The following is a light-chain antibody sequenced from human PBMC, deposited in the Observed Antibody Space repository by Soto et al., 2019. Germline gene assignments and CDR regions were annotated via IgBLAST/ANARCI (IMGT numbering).Light chain of an antibody. CDR1: QSVSSTY. Sequence: EIVLTQSPDTLSLFPGERATLSCRASQSVSSTYLAWYQQKPGQAPRPLISAASSRATGTPDRFSGSGSGTDFTLTISRLEPDFFALYYCQHYRSSPWTFGQGTNLDIK. CDR3: QHYRSSPWT. V-gene: IGKV3-20*01. J-gene: IGKJ1*01. CDR2: AAS.